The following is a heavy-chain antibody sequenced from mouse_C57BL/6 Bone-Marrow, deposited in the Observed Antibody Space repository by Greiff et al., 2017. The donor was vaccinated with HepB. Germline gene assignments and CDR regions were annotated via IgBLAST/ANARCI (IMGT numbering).Heavy chain of an antibody. CDR2: IYPRDGST. Sequence: VKLQESGPELVKPGASVKLSCKASGYTFTSYDINWVKQRPGQGLEWIGWIYPRDGSTKYNEKFKGKATLTVDTSSSTAYMELHSLTSEDSAVYFCARFEGTTVVAPFDYWGQGTTLTVSS. J-gene: IGHJ2*01. D-gene: IGHD1-1*01. CDR1: GYTFTSYD. CDR3: ARFEGTTVVAPFDY. V-gene: IGHV1-85*01.